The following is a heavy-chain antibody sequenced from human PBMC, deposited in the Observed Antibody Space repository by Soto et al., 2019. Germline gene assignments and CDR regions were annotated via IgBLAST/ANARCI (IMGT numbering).Heavy chain of an antibody. CDR2: ISYDGSNK. V-gene: IGHV3-30*18. CDR1: GFTFSSYG. J-gene: IGHJ6*02. Sequence: HPGGSLRLSCAASGFTFSSYGMHWVRQAPGKGLEWVAVISYDGSNKYYADSVKGRFTISRDNSKNTLYLQMNSLRAEDTAVYYCAKETGVLYYYYGMDGCGQGTTVTVSS. CDR3: AKETGVLYYYYGMDG. D-gene: IGHD2-2*01.